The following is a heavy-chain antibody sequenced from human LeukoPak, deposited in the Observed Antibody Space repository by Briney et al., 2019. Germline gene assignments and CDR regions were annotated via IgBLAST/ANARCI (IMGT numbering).Heavy chain of an antibody. J-gene: IGHJ5*02. CDR2: INWNGGST. CDR3: AREGCNGGSCYSAWFDP. D-gene: IGHD2-15*01. CDR1: GFTFDDYG. V-gene: IGHV3-20*04. Sequence: GGSLRLSCAASGFTFDDYGMSWVRQAPGKGLEWVSGINWNGGSTGYADSVKGRFTISRDNAKNSLDLQMNSLRAEDTALYYCAREGCNGGSCYSAWFDPWGQGTLVTVSS.